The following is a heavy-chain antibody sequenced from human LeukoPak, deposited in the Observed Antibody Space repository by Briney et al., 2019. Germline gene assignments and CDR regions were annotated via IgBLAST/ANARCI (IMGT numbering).Heavy chain of an antibody. CDR3: ATGRYYDFWSGLLQNNFDY. Sequence: GGSLRLSCAASGFTFSSYWMHWVRQAPGKGLVWVSRINTDGSSTSYADSVKGRFTISRDNAKNTLYLQMNSLRAEDTAVYYCATGRYYDFWSGLLQNNFDYWGQGTLVTVSS. J-gene: IGHJ4*02. CDR1: GFTFSSYW. D-gene: IGHD3-3*01. CDR2: INTDGSST. V-gene: IGHV3-74*01.